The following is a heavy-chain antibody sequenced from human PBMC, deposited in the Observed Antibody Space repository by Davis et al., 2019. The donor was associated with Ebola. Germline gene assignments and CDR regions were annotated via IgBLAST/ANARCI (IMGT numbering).Heavy chain of an antibody. Sequence: HTGGSLRLSCAASGLTFSSYSMHWVRQAPGKGLVWVSYVNSDGSRRGYADSVQGRFTISRDNTKNTVDLQMNSLRAEDTAVYYCTSSYYAETSGDFWGQGALVIVSS. V-gene: IGHV3-74*01. CDR2: VNSDGSRR. CDR3: TSSYYAETSGDF. J-gene: IGHJ4*02. CDR1: GLTFSSYS. D-gene: IGHD3-16*01.